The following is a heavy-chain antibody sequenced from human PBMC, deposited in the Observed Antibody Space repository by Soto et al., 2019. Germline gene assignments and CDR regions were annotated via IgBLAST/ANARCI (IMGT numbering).Heavy chain of an antibody. CDR1: GGYFCGYY. Sequence: QVQLQQWGAGRLKPSETLSITCAVYGGYFCGYYWSWIRQPPGKGLEWIGEINNSGSTNYNPSLKSRVTISVDTSKNQFSLKLISDTAADTAVYYYARGYIVVVAAIRGWLDRWGQGTLVTVSS. CDR3: ARGYIVVVAAIRGWLDR. CDR2: INNSGST. D-gene: IGHD2-21*02. J-gene: IGHJ5*02. V-gene: IGHV4-34*01.